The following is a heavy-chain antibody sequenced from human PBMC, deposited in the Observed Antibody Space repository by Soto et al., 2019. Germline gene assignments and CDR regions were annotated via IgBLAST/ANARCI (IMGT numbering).Heavy chain of an antibody. D-gene: IGHD3-10*01. Sequence: QVQLVQSGAEVKKPGSSVKVSCKASGGIFSTYAISWLRQAPGQGLEWMGGIIPRFGTPNYAQRFQGRVTITADESTSTAYMELSRLRSEDTAVYYCARDLADYGSGNYYNRIDFWGQGTLVTVSS. V-gene: IGHV1-69*01. CDR1: GGIFSTYA. CDR3: ARDLADYGSGNYYNRIDF. CDR2: IIPRFGTP. J-gene: IGHJ4*02.